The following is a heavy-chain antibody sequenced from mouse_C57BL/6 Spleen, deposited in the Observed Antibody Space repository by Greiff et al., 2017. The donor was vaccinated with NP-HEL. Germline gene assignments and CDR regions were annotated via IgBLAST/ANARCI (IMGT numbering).Heavy chain of an antibody. V-gene: IGHV2-2*01. CDR1: GFSLTSYG. CDR3: ARKQANDYDGGGYAMDY. CDR2: IWSGGST. Sequence: QVQLKESGPGLVQPSQSLSITCTVSGFSLTSYGVHWVRQSPGKGLEWLGVIWSGGSTDYNAAFISRLSISKDNSKSQVFFKMNSLQADDTAIYYCARKQANDYDGGGYAMDYWGQGTSVTVSS. J-gene: IGHJ4*01. D-gene: IGHD2-4*01.